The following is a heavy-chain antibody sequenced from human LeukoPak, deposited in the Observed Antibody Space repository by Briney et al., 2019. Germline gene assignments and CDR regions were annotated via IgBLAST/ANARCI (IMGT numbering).Heavy chain of an antibody. D-gene: IGHD3-10*01. CDR3: ARDGSGSYRSWFDP. CDR1: GGTFSSYA. J-gene: IGHJ5*02. CDR2: IIPIFGTA. Sequence: GASVKVSCKASGGTFSSYAISWVRQARGQGLEWMGGIIPIFGTANYAQKFQGRVTITTDESTSTAYMELSSLRSEDTAVYYCARDGSGSYRSWFDPWGQGTLVTVSS. V-gene: IGHV1-69*05.